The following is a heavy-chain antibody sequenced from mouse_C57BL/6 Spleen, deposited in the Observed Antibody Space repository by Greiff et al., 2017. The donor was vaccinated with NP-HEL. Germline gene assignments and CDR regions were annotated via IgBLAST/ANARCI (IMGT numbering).Heavy chain of an antibody. Sequence: QVHVKQSGPGLVQPSQSLSITCTVSGFSLTSYGVHWVRQPPGKGLEWLGVIWSGGSTDYNAAFISRLSTSKDNSKSQVFFKMNSLQADDTAIYYCAATGNAMDYWGQGTSVTVSS. V-gene: IGHV2-4*01. D-gene: IGHD4-1*02. CDR1: GFSLTSYG. CDR3: AATGNAMDY. J-gene: IGHJ4*01. CDR2: IWSGGST.